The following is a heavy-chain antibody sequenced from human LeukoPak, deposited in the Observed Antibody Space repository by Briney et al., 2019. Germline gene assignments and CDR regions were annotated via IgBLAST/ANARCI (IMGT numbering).Heavy chain of an antibody. J-gene: IGHJ4*02. CDR3: ARLGYCYDTHCLPDY. Sequence: PSETLSLTCTVSGGSISSSSYYWGWIRQPPGKGLEWIGSIYYSGSTYYNPSLKSRVTISVDTSNNRFSLRLTSVTAADTAVYYCARLGYCYDTHCLPDYWGQGTLVTVSS. D-gene: IGHD2-15*01. CDR1: GGSISSSSYY. CDR2: IYYSGST. V-gene: IGHV4-39*07.